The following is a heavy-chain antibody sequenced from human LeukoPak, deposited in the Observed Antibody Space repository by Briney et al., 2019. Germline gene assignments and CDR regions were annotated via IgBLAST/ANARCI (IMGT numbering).Heavy chain of an antibody. CDR2: IYYSGST. CDR1: GTSMRGYY. V-gene: IGHV4-59*01. D-gene: IGHD4-17*01. J-gene: IGHJ4*02. CDR3: ARVRDGDYGDYFDY. Sequence: PSETLSLTCTVSGTSMRGYYWSWIRQSPGKGLEWIGYIYYSGSTNYNLSLKGRVTISVDTSKNQFSLKMYSVTAAETAMYYCARVRDGDYGDYFDYWGQGTLVTVSS.